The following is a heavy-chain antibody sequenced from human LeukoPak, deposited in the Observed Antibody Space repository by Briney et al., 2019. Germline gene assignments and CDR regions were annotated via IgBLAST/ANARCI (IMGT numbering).Heavy chain of an antibody. CDR1: GYTFTSYG. CDR3: ARDPPLRCTSCRVSDY. D-gene: IGHD2-2*01. Sequence: ASVKVSCKASGYTFTSYGISWARQAPGQGLEWMGWISAYNGNTNYAQKLQGRVTMTTDTSTSTAYMELRSLRSDDTAVYYCARDPPLRCTSCRVSDYWGQGTLVTVSS. J-gene: IGHJ4*02. CDR2: ISAYNGNT. V-gene: IGHV1-18*01.